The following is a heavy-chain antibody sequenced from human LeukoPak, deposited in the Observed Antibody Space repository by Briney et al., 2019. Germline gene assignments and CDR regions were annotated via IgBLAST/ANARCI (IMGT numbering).Heavy chain of an antibody. CDR1: GNYW. CDR3: VSFYETY. D-gene: IGHD2-2*01. Sequence: GGSLRLSCAASGNYWMHWVRQAPGKGLVWVSHINGDGSWTTYADSVKGRFTISKDNAKNTAYLQMNNLRAEDTAVCYCVSFYETYWGRGTLVTVSS. V-gene: IGHV3-74*01. J-gene: IGHJ4*02. CDR2: INGDGSWT.